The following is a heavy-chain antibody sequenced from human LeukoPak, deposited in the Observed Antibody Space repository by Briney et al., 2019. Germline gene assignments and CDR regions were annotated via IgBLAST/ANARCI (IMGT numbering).Heavy chain of an antibody. D-gene: IGHD3-22*01. V-gene: IGHV3-23*01. Sequence: GGSLRLSCAASGFTFSIYGMGWVRQAPGKGLEWVSAISGSGGSAYYADSVKGRFTISRDNSKNTLYLQMNSLRAEDTAVYYCAKLTYYYDSSGYDYWGQGTLVTVSS. CDR3: AKLTYYYDSSGYDY. CDR1: GFTFSIYG. J-gene: IGHJ4*02. CDR2: ISGSGGSA.